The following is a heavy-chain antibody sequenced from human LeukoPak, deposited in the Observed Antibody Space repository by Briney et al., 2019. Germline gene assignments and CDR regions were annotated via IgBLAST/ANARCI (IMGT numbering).Heavy chain of an antibody. J-gene: IGHJ3*02. D-gene: IGHD3-10*01. CDR3: ARDTSSSYYYGSGSYNHFDI. CDR1: GFTFSSYE. CDR2: ISSSGSTI. Sequence: GGSLRLSCAASGFTFSSYEMNWDRQAPGKGLEWVSYISSSGSTIYYADSVKGRFTISRDDAKNSLYLQMNSLRAEDTAVYYCARDTSSSYYYGSGSYNHFDIWGQGTMVTVSS. V-gene: IGHV3-48*03.